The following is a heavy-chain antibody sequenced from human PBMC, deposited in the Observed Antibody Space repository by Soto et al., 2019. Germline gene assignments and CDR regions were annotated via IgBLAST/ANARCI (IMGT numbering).Heavy chain of an antibody. J-gene: IGHJ4*02. CDR3: AKEGTSALYYFDS. D-gene: IGHD2-2*01. CDR1: GLTFTRSG. CDR2: IWYDGTSK. Sequence: GGSLRLSCAASGLTFTRSGMHWVRQAPGKGLEWVAVIWYDGTSKYYGDSVKGRFTISRDNSRNTLYLQMNSLRAGDTAKYYCAKEGTSALYYFDSWGPGTLVTVSS. V-gene: IGHV3-33*06.